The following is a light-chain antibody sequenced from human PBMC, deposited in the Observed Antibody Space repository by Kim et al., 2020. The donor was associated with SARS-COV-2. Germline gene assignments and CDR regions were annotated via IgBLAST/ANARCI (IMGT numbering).Light chain of an antibody. CDR3: QQCNNWPPT. Sequence: VSPGERAPLSCRASQSVGSILAWYQQRPGQPPRLLIYDASTRATGIPARFSGSGSGTEFTLTISSLQSEDFAVYYCQQCNNWPPTFGQGTKVDIK. J-gene: IGKJ1*01. CDR2: DAS. V-gene: IGKV3-15*01. CDR1: QSVGSI.